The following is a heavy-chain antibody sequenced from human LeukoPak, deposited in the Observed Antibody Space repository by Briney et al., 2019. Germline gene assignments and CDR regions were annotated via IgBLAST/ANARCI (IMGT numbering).Heavy chain of an antibody. CDR2: IYYTGGT. CDR1: GDSITSGSYY. D-gene: IGHD2-2*01. Sequence: SQTLSLTCTVSGDSITSGSYYWAWIRQHPGKGLEWIGYIYYTGGTHYNPSLKSRLTISVDTSENHFSLKLSSVTAADTAVYYCARDQIPAATRYNWFDPWGQGTLVTVSS. CDR3: ARDQIPAATRYNWFDP. J-gene: IGHJ5*02. V-gene: IGHV4-31*03.